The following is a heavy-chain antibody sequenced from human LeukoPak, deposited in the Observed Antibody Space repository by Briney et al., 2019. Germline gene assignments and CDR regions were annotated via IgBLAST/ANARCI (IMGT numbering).Heavy chain of an antibody. D-gene: IGHD3-22*01. CDR1: GDSFSSFS. Sequence: KPSETLSLSCTLSGDSFSSFSWSWIRQPPGKGLEWIGYIYYSGSTNYNPSLKSRVTISVDTSKNQFSLKLSSVTAADTAVYYCARDPYYYDSSGYYWAFDIWGQGTMVTVSS. CDR2: IYYSGST. J-gene: IGHJ3*02. CDR3: ARDPYYYDSSGYYWAFDI. V-gene: IGHV4-59*01.